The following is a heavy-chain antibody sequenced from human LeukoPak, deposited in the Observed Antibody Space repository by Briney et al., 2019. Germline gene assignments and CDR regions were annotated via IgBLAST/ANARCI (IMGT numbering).Heavy chain of an antibody. CDR3: ERRSFSAKIRHFDY. J-gene: IGHJ4*02. V-gene: IGHV4-34*01. CDR1: GGSFSGYY. Sequence: SETLSLTCAVYGGSFSGYYWSWIRQPPGKGLEWIGEINHSGSTNYNPSLKSRGTISVDTSKNQFSLKLSSVTADDTAVYYCERRSFSAKIRHFDYWGQGTLVTVSS. CDR2: INHSGST. D-gene: IGHD3-16*02.